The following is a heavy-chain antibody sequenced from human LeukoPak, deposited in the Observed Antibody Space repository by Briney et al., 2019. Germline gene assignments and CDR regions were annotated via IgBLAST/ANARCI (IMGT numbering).Heavy chain of an antibody. CDR1: GYSSTSYW. CDR2: IYPGDSDT. V-gene: IGHV5-51*01. CDR3: ARLYLPYTSAWYGSAFDI. D-gene: IGHD6-13*01. J-gene: IGHJ3*02. Sequence: GESLKISCKGSGYSSTSYWIGWVRQMPGKGLEWMGIIYPGDSDTRYSPSFQGQVTISADKSISTAYLQWSSLKASDTAMYYCARLYLPYTSAWYGSAFDIWGQGTMVTVSS.